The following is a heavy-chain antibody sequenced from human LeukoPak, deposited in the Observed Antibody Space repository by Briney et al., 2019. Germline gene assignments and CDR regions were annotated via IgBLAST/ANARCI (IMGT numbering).Heavy chain of an antibody. V-gene: IGHV3-48*02. CDR2: IGSSGSPT. CDR3: AREELGSSLGFDP. D-gene: IGHD3-16*01. CDR1: GFAFSSYN. J-gene: IGHJ5*02. Sequence: GGSLRLSCAASGFAFSSYNMNWVRQAPGKGLEWISYIGSSGSPTHYADSVGGRFTISRDNAKNSLYLQMNSLRDEDTAVYFCAREELGSSLGFDPWGQGTLVTVS.